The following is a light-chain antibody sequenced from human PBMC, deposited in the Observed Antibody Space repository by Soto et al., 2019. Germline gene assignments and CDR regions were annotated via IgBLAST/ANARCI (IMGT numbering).Light chain of an antibody. CDR3: QSYDSSLSGSV. CDR1: SSDVGGYKF. Sequence: QSALTQPPSASGSPGQSVTISCTGTSSDVGGYKFVSWYQQHPGKAPKLLIYGNSNRPSGVPDRFSGSKSGTSASLAITGLQAEDEADYYCQSYDSSLSGSVFGGGTKLTVL. J-gene: IGLJ3*02. V-gene: IGLV2-8*01. CDR2: GNS.